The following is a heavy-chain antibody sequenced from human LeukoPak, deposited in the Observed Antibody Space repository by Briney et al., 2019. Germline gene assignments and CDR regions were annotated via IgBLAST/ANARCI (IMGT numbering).Heavy chain of an antibody. J-gene: IGHJ4*02. CDR3: ARDDSPLDY. CDR2: INHSGST. V-gene: IGHV4-34*01. CDR1: GGSFSGCY. D-gene: IGHD3-3*01. Sequence: SETLSLTCAVYGGSFSGCYWSWIRQPPGKGLEWIGEINHSGSTNYNPSLKSRVTISVDTSKNQFSLKLSSVTAADTAVYYCARDDSPLDYWGQGTLVTVSS.